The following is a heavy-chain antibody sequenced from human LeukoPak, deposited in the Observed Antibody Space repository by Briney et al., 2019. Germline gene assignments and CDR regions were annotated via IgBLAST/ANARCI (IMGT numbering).Heavy chain of an antibody. V-gene: IGHV3-74*01. CDR3: ARDLSATTPNWFDP. CDR2: INSDGSST. D-gene: IGHD1-14*01. Sequence: GGSLRLSCAASGFTFSSYWMHWVRQAPGKGLVWFSRINSDGSSTSYADSVKGRFTISRDNAKNTLYLQMNSLRAEDTAVYYCARDLSATTPNWFDPWGQGTLVTVSS. CDR1: GFTFSSYW. J-gene: IGHJ5*02.